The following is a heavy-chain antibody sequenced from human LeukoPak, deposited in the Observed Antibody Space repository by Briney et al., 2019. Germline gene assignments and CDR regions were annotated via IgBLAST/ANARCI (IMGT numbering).Heavy chain of an antibody. CDR1: GFTFSSYA. D-gene: IGHD2-2*02. CDR2: ISGSGEST. Sequence: GGSLRLSCAASGFTFSSYAMSWVRQAPGTGLEWVSGISGSGESTYYADSVKGRFTISRDNSKNTLYLQMNSLRAEDTAVYYCAGTRSCSSTSCYIDYWGQGTLVTVSS. J-gene: IGHJ4*02. V-gene: IGHV3-23*01. CDR3: AGTRSCSSTSCYIDY.